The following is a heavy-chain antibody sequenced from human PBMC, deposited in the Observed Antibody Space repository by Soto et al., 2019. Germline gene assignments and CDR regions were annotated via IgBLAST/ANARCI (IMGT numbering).Heavy chain of an antibody. D-gene: IGHD2-2*01. CDR3: VRDSARIVVVPRVDGDNWLDP. J-gene: IGHJ5*02. CDR1: GFTFSDYF. CDR2: ISGSSDNI. V-gene: IGHV3-11*06. Sequence: QVQLVESGGGVVKPAGSLRLSCAASGFTFSDYFMSWIRQAPGKGLEWVSFISGSSDNIKYADSVKGRFTISRDNAKNSHYLQMNSLRAEDTAVYYCVRDSARIVVVPRVDGDNWLDPWGQGTLVTVSS.